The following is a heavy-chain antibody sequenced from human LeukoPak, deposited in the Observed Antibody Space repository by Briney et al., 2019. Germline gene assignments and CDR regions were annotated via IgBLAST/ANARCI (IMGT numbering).Heavy chain of an antibody. V-gene: IGHV3-30*18. D-gene: IGHD4-17*01. Sequence: PGGSLRLSCAASGFTFSSYGMHWVRQAPGKGLEWVAVISYDGSNKYYADSVKGRFTISRDNSKNTLYLQMNSLRAEDTAVYYCAKRLNHDYGDNSGWHYFDYWGQGTLVTVSS. CDR1: GFTFSSYG. CDR2: ISYDGSNK. CDR3: AKRLNHDYGDNSGWHYFDY. J-gene: IGHJ4*02.